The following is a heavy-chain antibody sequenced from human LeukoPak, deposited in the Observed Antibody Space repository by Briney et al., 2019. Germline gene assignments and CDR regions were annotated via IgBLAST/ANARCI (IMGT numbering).Heavy chain of an antibody. J-gene: IGHJ4*02. CDR2: IYPGDSNT. Sequence: GESLKISCKGSGYRFTSYWIAWVRQMPGKGLEWIGIIYPGDSNTRYSPSFQGQVTISADKSISTAYLQWHSLKASDTAMYYCARAVDFWDGYSNVECWGQGTLVTVSS. CDR1: GYRFTSYW. D-gene: IGHD3-3*01. CDR3: ARAVDFWDGYSNVEC. V-gene: IGHV5-51*01.